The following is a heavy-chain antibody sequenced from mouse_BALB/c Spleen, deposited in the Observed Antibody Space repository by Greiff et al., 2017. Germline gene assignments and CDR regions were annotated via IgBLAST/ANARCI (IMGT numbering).Heavy chain of an antibody. CDR1: GFTFSSFG. Sequence: EVKVEESGGGLVQPGGSRKLSCAASGFTFSSFGMHWVRQAPEKGLEWVAYISSGSSTIYYADTVKGRFTISRDNPKNTLFLQMTSLRSEDTAMYYCARSYRYDGYFDYWGQGTTLTVSS. D-gene: IGHD2-14*01. J-gene: IGHJ2*01. V-gene: IGHV5-17*02. CDR3: ARSYRYDGYFDY. CDR2: ISSGSSTI.